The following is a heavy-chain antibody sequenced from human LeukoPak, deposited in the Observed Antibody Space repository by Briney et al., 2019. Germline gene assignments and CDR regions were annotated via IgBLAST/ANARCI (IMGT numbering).Heavy chain of an antibody. CDR2: TYYRSKWYN. CDR3: ARDIFGSGSYYINYFDY. CDR1: GDSVSSNSAA. Sequence: SQTLSLTCAISGDSVSSNSAAWNWIRQSPSRGLEWLGRTYYRSKWYNDYAVSVKSRITINPDTSKNQFSLQLNSVTPEYTAVYYCARDIFGSGSYYINYFDYWGQGTLVTVSS. V-gene: IGHV6-1*01. J-gene: IGHJ4*02. D-gene: IGHD3-10*01.